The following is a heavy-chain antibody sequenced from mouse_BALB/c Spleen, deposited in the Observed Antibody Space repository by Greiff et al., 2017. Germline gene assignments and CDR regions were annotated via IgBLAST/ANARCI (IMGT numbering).Heavy chain of an antibody. CDR3: ARDSGWFAY. J-gene: IGHJ3*01. V-gene: IGHV1-7*01. CDR2: INPSTGYT. CDR1: GYTFTSYW. Sequence: QVQLQQSGAELAKPGASVKMSCKASGYTFTSYWMHWVKQRPGQGLEWIGYINPSTGYTEYNQKFKDKATLTADKSSSTAYMQLSSLTSEDSAVYYCARDSGWFAYWGQGTLVTVSA.